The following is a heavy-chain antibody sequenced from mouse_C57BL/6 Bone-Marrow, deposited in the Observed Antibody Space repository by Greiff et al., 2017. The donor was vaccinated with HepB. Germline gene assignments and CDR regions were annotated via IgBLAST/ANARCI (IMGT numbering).Heavy chain of an antibody. D-gene: IGHD1-1*01. V-gene: IGHV1-18*01. CDR1: GYTFTDYN. CDR3: ARFGAITTVVGNAMDY. J-gene: IGHJ4*01. CDR2: INPNNGGT. Sequence: EVKLQQSGPELVKPGASVKIPCKASGYTFTDYNMDWVKQSHGKSLEWIGDINPNNGGTIYNQKFKGKATLTVDKSSSTAYMELRSLTSEDTAVYYCARFGAITTVVGNAMDYWGQGTSVTVSS.